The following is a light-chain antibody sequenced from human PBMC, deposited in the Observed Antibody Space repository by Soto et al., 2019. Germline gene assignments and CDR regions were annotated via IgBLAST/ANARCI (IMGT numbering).Light chain of an antibody. V-gene: IGLV2-8*01. CDR3: SSYAGSNNWV. CDR1: STVVGNYNY. CDR2: DVN. J-gene: IGLJ2*01. Sequence: QSALTQPPSASGSPGQSLTISCTGTSTVVGNYNYVSWYQQHPGKAPKLMISDVNRRPSGVPDRFSGSKSGNTASLTVSELQAEDEADYYCSSYAGSNNWVFGGGTKLTVL.